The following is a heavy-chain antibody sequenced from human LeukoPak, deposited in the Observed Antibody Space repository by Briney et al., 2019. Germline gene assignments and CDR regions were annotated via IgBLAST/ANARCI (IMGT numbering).Heavy chain of an antibody. CDR1: GFTFSNYW. D-gene: IGHD6-19*01. CDR2: INQDGSEK. Sequence: GGSLRLSCAASGFTFSNYWMSWVRQAPGKGLEWVANINQDGSEKYYVDSVNGRFTISRDNAKNSLYLQMHSLRAEDTAVYYCARAGAKTQWLVPKNWFDPWGQGTLVTVSS. J-gene: IGHJ5*02. CDR3: ARAGAKTQWLVPKNWFDP. V-gene: IGHV3-7*01.